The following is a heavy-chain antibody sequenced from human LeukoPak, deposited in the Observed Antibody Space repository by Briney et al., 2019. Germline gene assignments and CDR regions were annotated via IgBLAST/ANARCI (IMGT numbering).Heavy chain of an antibody. CDR2: IHISGTT. V-gene: IGHV4-4*07. Sequence: PSETLSLTCTVSGGSISSYYWSWIRQPAGKGLEWIGRIHISGTTNYNPSLKSRVTMSLDTSKNQLSMRLSSVTAADTAVYYCARDRDDFWSGYAHMDVWGKGTTVTVSS. D-gene: IGHD3-3*01. CDR1: GGSISSYY. CDR3: ARDRDDFWSGYAHMDV. J-gene: IGHJ6*03.